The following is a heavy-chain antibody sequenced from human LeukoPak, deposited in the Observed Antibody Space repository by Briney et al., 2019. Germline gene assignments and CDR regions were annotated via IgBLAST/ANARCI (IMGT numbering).Heavy chain of an antibody. CDR2: IYYSGST. CDR3: ARDRVTIFGNYYYYYGMDV. J-gene: IGHJ6*02. Sequence: SETLSLTCTVSGGSISSYYWSWIRQPPGKGLEWIGYIYYSGSTNYNPSLKSRVTISVDTSKNQFSLKLSSVTAADTAVYYCARDRVTIFGNYYYYYGMDVRGQGTTVTVSS. V-gene: IGHV4-59*01. D-gene: IGHD3-3*01. CDR1: GGSISSYY.